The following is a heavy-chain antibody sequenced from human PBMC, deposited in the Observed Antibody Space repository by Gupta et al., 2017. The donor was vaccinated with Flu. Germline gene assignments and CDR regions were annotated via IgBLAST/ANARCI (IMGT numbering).Heavy chain of an antibody. Sequence: EVQVVESGGGLVQPGGSLRLSCAASGFTFSDHYMAWVRQAPGKGLEWVGLIRNKVNSHITEYDASVKGIFTISRDDSKNSVYLQMNSLKTEDTSVYYCARSITAWPFDYWGQGTLVTVSS. J-gene: IGHJ4*02. CDR2: IRNKVNSHIT. CDR1: GFTFSDHY. D-gene: IGHD6-6*01. CDR3: ARSITAWPFDY. V-gene: IGHV3-72*01.